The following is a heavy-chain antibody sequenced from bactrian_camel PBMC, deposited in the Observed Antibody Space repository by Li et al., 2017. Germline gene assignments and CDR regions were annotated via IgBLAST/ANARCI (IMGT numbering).Heavy chain of an antibody. J-gene: IGHJ4*01. CDR2: ISEGGST. CDR1: GYGFSLYW. Sequence: HVQLVESGGGSVQSGGSLKLSCAVSGYPPGYGFSLYWMYWVRQAPGKGLEWVSTISEGGSTYYADSVKGRLAVSRDNAKNTAYLQLNSLKTEDTAMYFCAGGNVLYEFTNWGQGTQVTVS. D-gene: IGHD7*01. CDR3: AGGNVLYEFTN. V-gene: IGHV3S1*01.